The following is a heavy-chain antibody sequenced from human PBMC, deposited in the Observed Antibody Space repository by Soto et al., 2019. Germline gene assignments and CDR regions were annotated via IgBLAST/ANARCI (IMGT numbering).Heavy chain of an antibody. CDR1: GFTFSSYS. D-gene: IGHD5-12*01. Sequence: GGSLRLSCPASGFTFSSYSMNWVRQAPGKGLEWVSYISSSSSTIYYADSVKGRFTISRDNAKNSLYLQMNSLRDEDTAVYYCARDRQPIGGYGYYYGMDVWGQGTTVTVSS. CDR2: ISSSSSTI. V-gene: IGHV3-48*02. CDR3: ARDRQPIGGYGYYYGMDV. J-gene: IGHJ6*02.